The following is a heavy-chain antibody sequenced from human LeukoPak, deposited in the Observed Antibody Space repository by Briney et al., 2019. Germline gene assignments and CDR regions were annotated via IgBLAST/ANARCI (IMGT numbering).Heavy chain of an antibody. V-gene: IGHV4-39*01. CDR3: ARPGGYCSGGSCYSHLNWFDP. D-gene: IGHD2-15*01. CDR1: GGSISSSSYY. CDR2: IYYSGST. Sequence: SETLSLTCTVSGGSISSSSYYWGWIRQPPGKGLEWIGSIYYSGSTYYNPSLESRVTISVDTSKNQFSLKLSSVTAADTAVYYCARPGGYCSGGSCYSHLNWFDPWGQGTLVTVSS. J-gene: IGHJ5*02.